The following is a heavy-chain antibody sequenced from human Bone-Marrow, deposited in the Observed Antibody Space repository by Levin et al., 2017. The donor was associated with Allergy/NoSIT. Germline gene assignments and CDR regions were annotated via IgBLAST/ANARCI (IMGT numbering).Heavy chain of an antibody. V-gene: IGHV4-59*01. Sequence: SQTLSLTCTVSGGSIHTSYWSWIRKPPGKGLEWIGYIYYSGSTNYNPSLKSRVTISVDTSKNQFSLNLSSVTAADTAVYFCARRAAGYYYYMDVWGKGTTVTVSS. CDR2: IYYSGST. D-gene: IGHD6-13*01. CDR3: ARRAAGYYYYMDV. J-gene: IGHJ6*03. CDR1: GGSIHTSY.